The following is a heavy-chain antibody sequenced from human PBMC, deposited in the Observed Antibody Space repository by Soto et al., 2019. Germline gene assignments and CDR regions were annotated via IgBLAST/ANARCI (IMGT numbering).Heavy chain of an antibody. V-gene: IGHV1-69*06. CDR3: ARARYCTNGVCYTPSHFDY. Sequence: SVKVSCKASGGTFSSYAISWVRQAPGQGLEWMGGIIPIFGTANYAQKFQGRVTITADKSTSTAYMELSSLRSEDTAVYYCARARYCTNGVCYTPSHFDYWGQGTLVTVSS. J-gene: IGHJ4*02. CDR1: GGTFSSYA. D-gene: IGHD2-8*01. CDR2: IIPIFGTA.